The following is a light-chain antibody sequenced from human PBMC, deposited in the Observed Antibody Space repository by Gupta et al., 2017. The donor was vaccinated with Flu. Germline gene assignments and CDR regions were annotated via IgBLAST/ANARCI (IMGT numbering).Light chain of an antibody. Sequence: PGKTARISGTGDEGTKEYVYWHQQKPGQALLLGIYKDTRSTAGLPGRFSGSNAGTTVMVTISGGRAEDEADYYGHLADRSGTVIFGGGTKLTVL. J-gene: IGLJ2*01. CDR1: EGTKEY. CDR3: HLADRSGTVI. CDR2: KDT. V-gene: IGLV3-25*03.